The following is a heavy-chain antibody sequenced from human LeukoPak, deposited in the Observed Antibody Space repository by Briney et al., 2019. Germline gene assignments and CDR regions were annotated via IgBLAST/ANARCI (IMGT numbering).Heavy chain of an antibody. D-gene: IGHD5-24*01. J-gene: IGHJ3*01. CDR3: ARDRSDRDGFCL. V-gene: IGHV3-69-1*02. CDR1: GFSFSDHN. CDR2: ITSYTKT. Sequence: GGSLRLSCAASGFSFSDHNIRWLRQAPGKGLEWVSCITSYTKTYYADSLVGRLLVFRDNAHQAMVLEIGNLRADDTGIYYCARDRSDRDGFCLWGQGTLVTVSS.